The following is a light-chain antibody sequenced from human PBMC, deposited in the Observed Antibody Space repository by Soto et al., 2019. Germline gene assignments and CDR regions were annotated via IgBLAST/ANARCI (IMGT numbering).Light chain of an antibody. J-gene: IGKJ2*01. CDR2: AAS. V-gene: IGKV1-27*01. CDR1: QDISNY. Sequence: DIQMTQSPSSLSASVGDRVTITCRASQDISNYLAWYQQKPGEVPKLLIYAASTLQKGVQSRFSGGGSGTLFTLTISSLQPDDVATYYWQKYNCAPKTFGRGTRLEIK. CDR3: QKYNCAPKT.